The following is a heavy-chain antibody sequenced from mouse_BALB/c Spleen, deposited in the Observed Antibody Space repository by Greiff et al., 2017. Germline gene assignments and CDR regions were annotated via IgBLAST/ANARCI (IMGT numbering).Heavy chain of an antibody. Sequence: EVKLVESGGDLVKPGGSLKLSCAASGFTFSSYGMSWVRQTPDKRLEWVATISSGGSYTYYPDSVKGRFTISRDNAKNTLYLQMSSLKSEDTAMYYCGRRGEAVRRGYAMDYWGQGTSVTVSS. V-gene: IGHV5-6*02. J-gene: IGHJ4*01. CDR2: ISSGGSYT. CDR1: GFTFSSYG. CDR3: GRRGEAVRRGYAMDY.